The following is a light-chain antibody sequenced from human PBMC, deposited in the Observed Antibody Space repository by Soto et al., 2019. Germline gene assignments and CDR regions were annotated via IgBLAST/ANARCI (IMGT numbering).Light chain of an antibody. V-gene: IGLV2-14*01. Sequence: QSALTQPASVSGSPGQSITISCNGTSSDVGGYHYVSWYQQHPGKAPKLMIFDVSNRPSGVSNRFSGSKSGNTASLTISGLQAEDEADYFCSSYTSSSTLVFGVGTKLTVL. CDR2: DVS. CDR3: SSYTSSSTLV. CDR1: SSDVGGYHY. J-gene: IGLJ2*01.